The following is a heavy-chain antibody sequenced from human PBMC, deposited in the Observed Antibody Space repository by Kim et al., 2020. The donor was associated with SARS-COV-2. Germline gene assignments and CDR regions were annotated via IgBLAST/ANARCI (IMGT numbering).Heavy chain of an antibody. D-gene: IGHD6-19*01. CDR3: ARGLFRVSSGWYRGFDP. CDR2: INHSGST. Sequence: SETLSLTCAVYGGSFSGYYWSWIRQPPGKGLEWIGEINHSGSTNYNPSLKSRVTISVDTSKNQFSLKLSSVTAADTAVYYCARGLFRVSSGWYRGFDPWGQGTLVTVSS. J-gene: IGHJ5*02. V-gene: IGHV4-34*01. CDR1: GGSFSGYY.